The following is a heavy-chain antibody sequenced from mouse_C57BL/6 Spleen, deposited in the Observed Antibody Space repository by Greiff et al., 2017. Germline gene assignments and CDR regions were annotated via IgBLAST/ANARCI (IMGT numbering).Heavy chain of an antibody. Sequence: LVESGPELVKPGASVKISCKASGYSFTDYNMNWVKQSNGKSLEWIGVINPNYGTTSYNQKFKGKATLTVDQSSSTAYMQLNSLTSEDSAVYYCARKGGIANWDFAYWGQGTLVTVSA. CDR1: GYSFTDYN. J-gene: IGHJ3*01. CDR3: ARKGGIANWDFAY. CDR2: INPNYGTT. D-gene: IGHD4-1*01. V-gene: IGHV1-39*01.